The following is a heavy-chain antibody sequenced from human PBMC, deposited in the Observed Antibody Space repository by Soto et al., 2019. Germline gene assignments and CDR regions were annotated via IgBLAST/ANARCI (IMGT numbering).Heavy chain of an antibody. J-gene: IGHJ4*02. CDR3: VKKTGGYRPFDD. Sequence: HVQLRESGPGLVKPSDTLSLTCAVSGFSISGDNWWGWIRQAPGKGLEWIGYVSHTGFSHYNPSLESRVTMSVDTATNLFSLKLTSVTAVDTAVYYCVKKTGGYRPFDDWGQGTLVTVYS. CDR1: GFSISGDNW. V-gene: IGHV4-28*01. D-gene: IGHD2-8*02. CDR2: VSHTGFS.